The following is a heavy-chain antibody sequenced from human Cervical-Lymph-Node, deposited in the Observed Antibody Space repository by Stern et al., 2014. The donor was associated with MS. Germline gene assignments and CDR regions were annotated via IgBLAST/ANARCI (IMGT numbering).Heavy chain of an antibody. Sequence: EVHLVESGGGLVQPGGSLRLSCAGSGFTFSHYWMTWVRQAPGKGLEWGASINKDGSEKYYVDSLKGRFTISRDNAKNSLYLQMTSLRADDTAVYYCARKTTAKNWGQGTLVTVSS. J-gene: IGHJ4*02. CDR1: GFTFSHYW. D-gene: IGHD4-17*01. V-gene: IGHV3-7*01. CDR3: ARKTTAKN. CDR2: INKDGSEK.